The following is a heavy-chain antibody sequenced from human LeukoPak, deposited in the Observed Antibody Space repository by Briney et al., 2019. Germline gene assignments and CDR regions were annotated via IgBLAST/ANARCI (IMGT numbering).Heavy chain of an antibody. CDR2: IYDSGST. V-gene: IGHV4-39*01. Sequence: SETLSLTCTVSGGSIRSSYYYWGWIRQPPGKGLEWIGSIYDSGSTYYNPSLKSRVTISVDTSKNQFSLKLSSVTAADTAVYYCARGGSYYDSSGYLALDYWGQGTLVTVSS. J-gene: IGHJ4*02. CDR3: ARGGSYYDSSGYLALDY. CDR1: GGSIRSSYYY. D-gene: IGHD3-22*01.